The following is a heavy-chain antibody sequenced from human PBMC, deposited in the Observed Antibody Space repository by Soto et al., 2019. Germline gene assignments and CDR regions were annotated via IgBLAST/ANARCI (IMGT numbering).Heavy chain of an antibody. CDR2: IYYSGST. Sequence: SETMSITCTVSGGSISSDYWSWIRQPPGKGLEWIGYIYYSGSTKYTPSLKSRVTISVDTSENQFSLSLTSVTAADTAMYYCARDLAAARAFDIWGQGTMVT. V-gene: IGHV4-59*01. CDR1: GGSISSDY. CDR3: ARDLAAARAFDI. J-gene: IGHJ3*02. D-gene: IGHD6-25*01.